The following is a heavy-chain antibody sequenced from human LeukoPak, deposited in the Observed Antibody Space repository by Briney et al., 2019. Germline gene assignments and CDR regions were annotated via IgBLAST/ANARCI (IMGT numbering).Heavy chain of an antibody. CDR2: IYYTGRT. CDR1: GGSISSSSYY. V-gene: IGHV4-39*01. CDR3: ARARDWNYYYYYYMDV. J-gene: IGHJ6*03. Sequence: SETLSLTCTVSGGSISSSSYYWGWIRQPPGKGLEWIASIYYTGRTYYNPSLKSRVTISVDTSKNQFSLKLTSVTAADTAVYYCARARDWNYYYYYYMDVWGKGTTVTVSS. D-gene: IGHD1-1*01.